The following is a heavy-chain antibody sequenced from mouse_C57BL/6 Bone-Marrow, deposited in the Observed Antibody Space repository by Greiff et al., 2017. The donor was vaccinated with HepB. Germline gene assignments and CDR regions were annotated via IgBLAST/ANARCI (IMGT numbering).Heavy chain of an antibody. D-gene: IGHD1-1*01. Sequence: EVQLQQSGAELVKPGASVKLSCTASGFNIKDYYMHWVKQRTEQGLEWIGRIDPEDGETKYAPNFQGKATITADTSSNTAYLQLSSLTSEDTAVYYCALYYGRNFDYWGQGTTLTVSS. V-gene: IGHV14-2*01. CDR3: ALYYGRNFDY. CDR1: GFNIKDYY. CDR2: IDPEDGET. J-gene: IGHJ2*01.